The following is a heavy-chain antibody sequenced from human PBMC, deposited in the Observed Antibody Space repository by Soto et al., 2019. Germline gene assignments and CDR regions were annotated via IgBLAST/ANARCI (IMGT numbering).Heavy chain of an antibody. V-gene: IGHV4-30-2*01. J-gene: IGHJ3*02. Sequence: SETLSLTCAVSGGSISSGGYSWSWIRQPPGKGLEWIGYIYHSGSTYHNPSLKSRVTISVDRSKNHFSLKLSSVTAADTAVYYCARVMGYGDDAFDIWGQGTMVT. D-gene: IGHD4-17*01. CDR2: IYHSGST. CDR1: GGSISSGGYS. CDR3: ARVMGYGDDAFDI.